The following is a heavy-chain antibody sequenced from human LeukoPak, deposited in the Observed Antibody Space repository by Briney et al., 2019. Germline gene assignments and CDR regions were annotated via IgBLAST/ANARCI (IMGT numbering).Heavy chain of an antibody. CDR1: GGSISSGSYY. CDR3: ARGENSGSYGGDWSYNWFDP. CDR2: IYTSGST. J-gene: IGHJ5*02. Sequence: SETLSLTCTVSGGSISSGSYYWSWIRQPAGKGLEWIGRIYTSGSTNYNPSLKSRVTISVDTSKNQFSLKLSSVTAADTAVYYCARGENSGSYGGDWSYNWFDPWGQGTLVTVSS. D-gene: IGHD1-26*01. V-gene: IGHV4-61*02.